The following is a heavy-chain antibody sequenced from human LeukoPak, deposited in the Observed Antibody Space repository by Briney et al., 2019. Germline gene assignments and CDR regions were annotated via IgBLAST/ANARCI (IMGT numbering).Heavy chain of an antibody. J-gene: IGHJ4*02. CDR1: GGSISSESYY. V-gene: IGHV4-39*01. D-gene: IGHD3-16*01. CDR2: AFYSGRA. CDR3: AGSFGAATGSLDY. Sequence: SETLSLTCSVSGGSISSESYYWGWIRQSPGKGVEWIGNAFYSGRAYYNPSLKSRVTISVDTSKSQFSLKVTSAIAADTAVYYCAGSFGAATGSLDYWGQGILVTVSS.